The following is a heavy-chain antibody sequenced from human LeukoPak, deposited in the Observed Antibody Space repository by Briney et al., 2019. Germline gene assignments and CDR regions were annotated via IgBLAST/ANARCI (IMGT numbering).Heavy chain of an antibody. V-gene: IGHV3-33*01. J-gene: IGHJ5*01. Sequence: GSLSLSCVASGFDFSTYGMHWVRQAPGKGLEWVAVVWYGGTKKYYADSVNGRFTISRDDSKNTLYLQMNDLRDENTAVYYCASVYSFGWFDYWGQGTLVTVSS. CDR2: VWYGGTKK. D-gene: IGHD1-26*01. CDR1: GFDFSTYG. CDR3: ASVYSFGWFDY.